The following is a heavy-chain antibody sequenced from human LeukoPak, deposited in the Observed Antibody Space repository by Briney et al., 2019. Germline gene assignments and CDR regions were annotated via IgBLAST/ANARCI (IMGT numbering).Heavy chain of an antibody. J-gene: IGHJ4*02. D-gene: IGHD3-3*01. V-gene: IGHV3-33*01. CDR2: IWFDGSNK. CDR1: GFTFSSHA. CDR3: ARVFSGSGSTGSFDY. Sequence: GRSLRPSCAASGFTFSSHAMHWVRQAPGKGLEWVAVIWFDGSNKYYAESVKGRFTISRDNSKSTLYLQVDSLRAEDTAVYYCARVFSGSGSTGSFDYRGQGTLVAVSS.